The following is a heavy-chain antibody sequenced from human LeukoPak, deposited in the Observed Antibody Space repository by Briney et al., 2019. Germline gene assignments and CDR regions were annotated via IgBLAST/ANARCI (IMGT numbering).Heavy chain of an antibody. V-gene: IGHV4-39*01. J-gene: IGHJ4*02. CDR2: IYYSGST. CDR1: GGSLSNTDYY. Sequence: SETLSLTCTVSGGSLSNTDYYWGWIRQLPGKGLEWIGSIYYSGSTYYNPSLKSRVTIFLDTSKSQFSLKLSSVTAADTAVYYCARYSSAYYYDFHYWGQGTLVTVSS. CDR3: ARYSSAYYYDFHY. D-gene: IGHD3-22*01.